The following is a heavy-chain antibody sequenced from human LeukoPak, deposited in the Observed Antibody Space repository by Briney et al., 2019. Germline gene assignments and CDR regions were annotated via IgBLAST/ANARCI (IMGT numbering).Heavy chain of an antibody. CDR1: GFTFSSYA. D-gene: IGHD3-16*01. V-gene: IGHV3-23*01. CDR3: ASQRGIFDY. CDR2: ISGSGGST. Sequence: GGSLRLSCAASGFTFSSYAMSWVRQAPGKGLEWVSAISGSGGSTYYADSVKGRFTISRDNSNNTLYLQMNNLRAEDTAVYYCASQRGIFDYWGQGTLVTVSS. J-gene: IGHJ4*02.